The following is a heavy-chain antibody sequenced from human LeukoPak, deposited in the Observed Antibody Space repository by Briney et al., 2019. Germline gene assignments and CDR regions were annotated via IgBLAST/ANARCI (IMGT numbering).Heavy chain of an antibody. Sequence: GGSLRLSCAASGFTFSDYGMSWVRQAPGKGLEWVSGINGSGSDTYYAGSVKGRFTISRDNSKNTQSLQMNSLTAEDTALYYCAKDYRGAETMFDYWGQGTLVSVSS. CDR3: AKDYRGAETMFDY. V-gene: IGHV3-23*01. D-gene: IGHD1-1*01. CDR2: INGSGSDT. CDR1: GFTFSDYG. J-gene: IGHJ4*02.